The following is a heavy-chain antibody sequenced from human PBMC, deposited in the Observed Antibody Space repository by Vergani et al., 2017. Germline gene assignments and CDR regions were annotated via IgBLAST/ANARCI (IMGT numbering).Heavy chain of an antibody. V-gene: IGHV4-59*01. CDR1: GGSMSSYY. CDR3: VSYRSSSGPVLR. Sequence: QVQLQESCPGLVKPSETLFLTCTVSGGSMSSYYWSLIRQPPGKRLELIGSIYYSGSTNYKPSLKSRLTISLDTSMNQFSLKLSSVTAADSALYYCVSYRSSSGPVLRWGQGTLVTVSS. J-gene: IGHJ4*02. D-gene: IGHD6-6*01. CDR2: IYYSGST.